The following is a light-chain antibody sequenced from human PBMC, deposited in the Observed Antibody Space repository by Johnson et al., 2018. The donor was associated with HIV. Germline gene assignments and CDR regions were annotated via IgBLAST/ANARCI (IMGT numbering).Light chain of an antibody. CDR1: SSNIGNNY. CDR3: GTWDSSLSAYV. V-gene: IGLV1-51*02. J-gene: IGLJ1*01. Sequence: QSALTQPPSVSAAPGQKVTISCSGSSSNIGNNYVSWYQQLPGTATKLLIYENNKRPSGIPDRFSGSKSGTSATLGITGLQTGDEADYYCGTWDSSLSAYVFGPGTKVSVL. CDR2: ENN.